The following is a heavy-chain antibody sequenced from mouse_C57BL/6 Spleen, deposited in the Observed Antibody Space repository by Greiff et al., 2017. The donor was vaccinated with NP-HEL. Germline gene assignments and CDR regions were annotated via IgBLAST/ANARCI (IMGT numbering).Heavy chain of an antibody. CDR2: ISYDGSN. D-gene: IGHD2-2*01. CDR1: GYSITSGYY. J-gene: IGHJ3*01. CDR3: ARNYGYDEAWFAY. V-gene: IGHV3-6*01. Sequence: DVQLHESGPGLVKPSQSLSLTCSVTGYSITSGYYWNWIRQFPGNKLEWMGYISYDGSNNYNPSLKNRISITRDTSKNQFFLKLNSVTTEDTATYYCARNYGYDEAWFAYWGQGTLVTVSA.